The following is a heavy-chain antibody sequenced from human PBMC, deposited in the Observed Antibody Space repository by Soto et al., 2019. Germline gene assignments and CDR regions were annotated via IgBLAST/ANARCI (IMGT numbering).Heavy chain of an antibody. V-gene: IGHV4-4*02. CDR1: GGTIRSPDW. D-gene: IGHD6-19*01. Sequence: SETLSLTCGVSGGTIRSPDWWTWVRQPPGKGLEWIGEIFQSGSTNYTPSLESRVTISVDKSKNQFSLTLTSVTAANTAVYFCARGRGRYSSGWSWFDPWGQGILVTVSS. CDR3: ARGRGRYSSGWSWFDP. J-gene: IGHJ5*02. CDR2: IFQSGST.